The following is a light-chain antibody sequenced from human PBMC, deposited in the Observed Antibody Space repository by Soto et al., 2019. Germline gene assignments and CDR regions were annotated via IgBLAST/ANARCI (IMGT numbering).Light chain of an antibody. CDR2: AAS. V-gene: IGKV1-9*01. CDR3: QQLKSYPFT. Sequence: IQLTQSPSSLSASVGYRVTIACRASQGISSYLAWYQQKPGKAPQLLIYAASTLQSGVPSRFSGSGSGTDFTLTISSLQPEDFVTYYCQQLKSYPFTFDPGTKVDIK. J-gene: IGKJ3*01. CDR1: QGISSY.